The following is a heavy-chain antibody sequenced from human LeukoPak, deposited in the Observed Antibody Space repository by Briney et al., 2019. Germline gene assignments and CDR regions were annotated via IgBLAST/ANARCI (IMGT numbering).Heavy chain of an antibody. Sequence: GGSLRLSCEASGFTFTTYSMSWIRQAPGKGLEWVSYISSSGSTIYYADSVKGRFTISRDNAKNSLYLQMNSLRAEDTAVYYCARTPGYGGNPNPHFDYWGQGTLVTVSS. V-gene: IGHV3-48*04. J-gene: IGHJ4*02. CDR2: ISSSGSTI. D-gene: IGHD4-23*01. CDR3: ARTPGYGGNPNPHFDY. CDR1: GFTFTTYS.